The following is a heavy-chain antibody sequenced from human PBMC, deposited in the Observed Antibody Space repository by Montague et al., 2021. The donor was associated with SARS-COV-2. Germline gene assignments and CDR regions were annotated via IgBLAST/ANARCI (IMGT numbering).Heavy chain of an antibody. Sequence: SLRLSCAASGFTFSSYWMSWVGQTPGKGLEWVANIKPDGGEKHYXXSLKGRFTISRDNAKNSLNLQMDSLRAEDTALYYCARDSRIVGATGGMDVWGQGTTVIVSS. D-gene: IGHD1-26*01. V-gene: IGHV3-7*03. J-gene: IGHJ6*02. CDR1: GFTFSSYW. CDR2: IKPDGGEK. CDR3: ARDSRIVGATGGMDV.